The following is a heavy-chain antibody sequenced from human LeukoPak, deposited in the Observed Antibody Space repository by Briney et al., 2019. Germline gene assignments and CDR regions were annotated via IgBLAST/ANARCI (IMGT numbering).Heavy chain of an antibody. CDR1: GFSISSGYY. V-gene: IGHV4-38-2*02. D-gene: IGHD5-24*01. J-gene: IGHJ4*02. CDR2: IYHSGST. CDR3: ARARREMVDY. Sequence: SETLSLTCTVSGFSISSGYYWAWIRQPPGKGLEWIGSIYHSGSTYYNPSPKSRVTIPVDTSKNQFSLKLSSVTAADTAVYYCARARREMVDYWGQGTLVTVSA.